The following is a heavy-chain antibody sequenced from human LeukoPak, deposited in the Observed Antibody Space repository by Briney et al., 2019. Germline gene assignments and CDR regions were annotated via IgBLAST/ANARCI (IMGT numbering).Heavy chain of an antibody. CDR2: IYYSGST. CDR1: GGSISSSSYY. D-gene: IGHD2-2*01. CDR3: ARSPLYCSSTSCDFEPILARRNNWFDP. J-gene: IGHJ5*02. Sequence: SETLSLTRTVSGGSISSSSYYWGWIRQPPGKRLEWIGSIYYSGSTYYNPSLKSRVTISVDTSKNQFSLKLSSVTAADTAVYYCARSPLYCSSTSCDFEPILARRNNWFDPWGRGTLVTVSS. V-gene: IGHV4-39*07.